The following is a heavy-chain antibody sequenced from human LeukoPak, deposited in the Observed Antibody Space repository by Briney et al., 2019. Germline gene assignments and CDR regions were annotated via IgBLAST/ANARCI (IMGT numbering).Heavy chain of an antibody. CDR2: IYYTGST. J-gene: IGHJ4*02. Sequence: SETLSLTCTVSGASMSDYYWSWIRQPPGKGLEWIGYIYYTGSTNYNPCLKSRVTMSVDTSKNQISLKLSSVTAADSAVYYCVRRVRYFGQNDYWGQGTLVTVSS. CDR3: VRRVRYFGQNDY. D-gene: IGHD3-9*01. V-gene: IGHV4-59*08. CDR1: GASMSDYY.